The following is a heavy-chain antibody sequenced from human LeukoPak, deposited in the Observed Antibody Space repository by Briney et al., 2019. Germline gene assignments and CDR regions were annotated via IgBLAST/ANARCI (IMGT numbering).Heavy chain of an antibody. V-gene: IGHV4-39*01. CDR1: GGSISSSTYY. Sequence: SETLSLTCTVSGGSISSSTYYWGWIRPPPGKGLEWIGSIYYSGYTYYNPSLKSRVIISVDTSKNQFSLKLSSVTAADTAVYYCATAHCGGDCYLFQHWGQGTLVTVSS. CDR3: ATAHCGGDCYLFQH. D-gene: IGHD2-21*02. J-gene: IGHJ1*01. CDR2: IYYSGYT.